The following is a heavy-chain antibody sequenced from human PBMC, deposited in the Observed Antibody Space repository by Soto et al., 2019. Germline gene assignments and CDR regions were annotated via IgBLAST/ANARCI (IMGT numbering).Heavy chain of an antibody. D-gene: IGHD2-2*01. CDR1: GGSISSYY. Sequence: SETLSLTCTVSGGSISSYYWSWIRQPPGKGLEWIGYIYYSGSTNYNPSLKSRVTISVDTSKNQFSLKLSSVTAADTAVYYCARDRGCSSTSCSQYYYYMDVWGKGTTVTVSS. V-gene: IGHV4-59*01. CDR3: ARDRGCSSTSCSQYYYYMDV. J-gene: IGHJ6*03. CDR2: IYYSGST.